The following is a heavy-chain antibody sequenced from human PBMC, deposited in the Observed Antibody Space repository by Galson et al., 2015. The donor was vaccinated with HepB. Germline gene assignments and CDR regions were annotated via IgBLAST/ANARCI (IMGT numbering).Heavy chain of an antibody. Sequence: PALVKPTQTLTLTCTFSGFSLNNGGVGVGWIRQPPGKALEWLALISWDDDKRYNTALKATLTITKDTSKNQVVLTMTNVDPVDTATYYCAHSGSAAGLWYFDLWGRGTLVSVSS. V-gene: IGHV2-5*02. CDR2: ISWDDDK. D-gene: IGHD6-13*01. CDR1: GFSLNNGGVG. J-gene: IGHJ2*01. CDR3: AHSGSAAGLWYFDL.